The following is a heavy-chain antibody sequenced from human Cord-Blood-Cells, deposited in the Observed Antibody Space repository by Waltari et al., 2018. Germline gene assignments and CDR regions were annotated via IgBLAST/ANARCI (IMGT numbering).Heavy chain of an antibody. CDR2: INHSGST. CDR3: ARGWGPDCSGGSCFDAVFDY. J-gene: IGHJ4*02. V-gene: IGHV4-34*01. Sequence: QVQLQQWGAGLLKPSETLSLTCAVYGGSFSGYYWSWIRQPPGKGLEWIGEINHSGSTNYTPSLKSRVTISVDTSKNQFSLKLSSGTAADTAVYYCARGWGPDCSGGSCFDAVFDYWGQGTLVTVSS. D-gene: IGHD2-15*01. CDR1: GGSFSGYY.